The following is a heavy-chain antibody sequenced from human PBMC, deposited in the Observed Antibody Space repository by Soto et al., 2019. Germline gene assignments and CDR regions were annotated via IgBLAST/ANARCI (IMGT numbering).Heavy chain of an antibody. CDR1: GYSFTTFG. CDR2: TNAGNGNT. V-gene: IGHV1-3*01. D-gene: IGHD2-2*01. J-gene: IGHJ4*02. Sequence: QVQLVQSGAEVKKPGASVKLSCKASGYSFTTFGIHWVRQAPGQRPEWMGWTNAGNGNTKSSQRFQDRITLTRDTSANTVYMELRDLKSEDTSVYYCARSSVPPYCSSTSCYSVDYWGQGTLVTVSS. CDR3: ARSSVPPYCSSTSCYSVDY.